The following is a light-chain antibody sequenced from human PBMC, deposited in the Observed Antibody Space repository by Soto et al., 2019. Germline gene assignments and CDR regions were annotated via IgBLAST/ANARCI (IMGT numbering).Light chain of an antibody. CDR1: QSVSSN. CDR2: GAS. Sequence: EIVRTQSPATLSVSPGERATLSCRASQSVSSNLAWYQQKPGQAPRLLIYGASTRATGIPARFSGSGSGTEFTLTISSLQSEDFAVYYCQHYNNWPPITFGQGTRLEIK. J-gene: IGKJ5*01. CDR3: QHYNNWPPIT. V-gene: IGKV3-15*01.